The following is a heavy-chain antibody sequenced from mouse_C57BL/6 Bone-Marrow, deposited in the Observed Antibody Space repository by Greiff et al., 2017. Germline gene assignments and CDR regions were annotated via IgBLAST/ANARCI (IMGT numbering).Heavy chain of an antibody. V-gene: IGHV1-50*01. J-gene: IGHJ4*01. D-gene: IGHD1-1*01. CDR1: GYTFTSYW. CDR3: ERDDYYGSSNYAMDY. CDR2: IDPSDIYT. Sequence: QVQLQQPGAELVKPGASVKLSCKASGYTFTSYWMQWVKQRPGQGLEWIGEIDPSDIYTNYTQKVKGKATLTVDTSSSTAYMQLSSLTSEDSAVYYCERDDYYGSSNYAMDYWGQGTSVTVSS.